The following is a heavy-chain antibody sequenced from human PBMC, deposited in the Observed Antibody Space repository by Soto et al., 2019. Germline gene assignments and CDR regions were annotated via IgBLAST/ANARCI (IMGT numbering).Heavy chain of an antibody. V-gene: IGHV4-39*01. CDR3: PRHYLLFGARKEMPTTTFLDY. D-gene: IGHD2-21*01. J-gene: IGHJ4*02. CDR2: IYYIGST. CDR1: GGSISSSSYY. Sequence: SETLSLTCTVSGGSISSSSYYWGWIRQPPGKGLEWIGSIYYIGSTYYNPSLKSRVTISVDTSKNQFSLKLSSVTAADTAVYYCPRHYLLFGARKEMPTTTFLDYWGQGTLVTVSS.